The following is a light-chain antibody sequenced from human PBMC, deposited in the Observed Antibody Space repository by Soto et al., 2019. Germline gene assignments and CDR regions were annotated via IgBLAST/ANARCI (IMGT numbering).Light chain of an antibody. J-gene: IGKJ4*01. V-gene: IGKV3-11*01. CDR2: DAS. CDR1: QSVRSS. Sequence: EIVLTQSPATLSLSPGERATLSCRASQSVRSSLAWYQQKPGQAPRLLLYDASTRATGIPARFSGSQSGTDFTLTISGLEPEDFAVYYCQQRAGWPLTFGGGTKVEIK. CDR3: QQRAGWPLT.